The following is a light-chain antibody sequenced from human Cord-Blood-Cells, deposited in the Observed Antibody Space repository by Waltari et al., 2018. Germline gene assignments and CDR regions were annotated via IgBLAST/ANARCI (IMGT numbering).Light chain of an antibody. CDR1: QCVSSN. CDR2: GAS. J-gene: IGKJ1*01. Sequence: EIVMTQSPATLSVSPGERATLPCRASQCVSSNLAWYQQKPGQAPRLLIYGASTRATGIPASFSGSGSGTEFTLTISSLQSEDFAVYYCQQYNNWPPWTFGQGTKVEIK. V-gene: IGKV3-15*01. CDR3: QQYNNWPPWT.